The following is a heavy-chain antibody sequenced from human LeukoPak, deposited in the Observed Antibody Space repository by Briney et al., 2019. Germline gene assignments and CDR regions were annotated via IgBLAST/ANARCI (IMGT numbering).Heavy chain of an antibody. CDR2: VRPDGREQ. J-gene: IGHJ4*02. D-gene: IGHD2-8*01. CDR1: GFTFSSYW. V-gene: IGHV3-7*01. Sequence: GGSLRLSCAASGFTFSSYWMSWVRQAPGKGLQWVANVRPDGREQRYVDSVKGRFTISRDNAKNLVYLQMNSLRTDDTGVYYCARDNPMVYATYDHWGQGTLVTVSS. CDR3: ARDNPMVYATYDH.